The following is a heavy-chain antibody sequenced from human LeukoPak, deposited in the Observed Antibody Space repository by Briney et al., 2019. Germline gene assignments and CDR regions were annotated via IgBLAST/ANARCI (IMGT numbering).Heavy chain of an antibody. D-gene: IGHD3-10*01. J-gene: IGHJ4*02. Sequence: GGSLRLSCAASGFSDYAMHWVRQAPGKGLEWVAVISYDGSNKYYADSVKGRFTISRDTSKNTLDLQMNSLRAEDTAVYYCAKDRGFGVFFQYYFDYWGQGTLVTVSS. CDR2: ISYDGSNK. CDR3: AKDRGFGVFFQYYFDY. CDR1: GFSDYA. V-gene: IGHV3-30*18.